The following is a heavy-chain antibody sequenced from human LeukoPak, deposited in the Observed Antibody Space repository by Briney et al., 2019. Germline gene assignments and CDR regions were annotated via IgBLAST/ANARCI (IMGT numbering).Heavy chain of an antibody. CDR1: GFTFSSYA. D-gene: IGHD2-2*03. J-gene: IGHJ4*02. CDR2: ISGSGGST. CDR3: AKDGGLWISAHWGDS. Sequence: GGSLRLSCAASGFTFSSYAMSWVRQAPGKGLEWVSAISGSGGSTYYADSVKGRFTISRDNSKNTLYLQMNSLRAEDAAVYYCAKDGGLWISAHWGDSWGRGTLVAVSS. V-gene: IGHV3-23*01.